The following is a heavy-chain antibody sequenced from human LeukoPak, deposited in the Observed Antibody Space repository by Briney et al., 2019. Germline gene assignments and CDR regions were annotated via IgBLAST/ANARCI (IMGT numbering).Heavy chain of an antibody. D-gene: IGHD5-18*01. J-gene: IGHJ4*02. CDR2: INHSGST. CDR3: ARGLPQKPLDTAMVTDY. V-gene: IGHV4-34*01. Sequence: SETLPLTCAVYGGSFSGYYWSWIRQPPGKGLEWIGEINHSGSTNYNPSLKSRVTTSVDTSKNQFSLKLSSVTAADTAVYYCARGLPQKPLDTAMVTDYWGQGTLVTVSS. CDR1: GGSFSGYY.